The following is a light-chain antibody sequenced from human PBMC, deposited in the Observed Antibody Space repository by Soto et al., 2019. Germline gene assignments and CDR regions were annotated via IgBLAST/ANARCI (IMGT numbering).Light chain of an antibody. CDR2: EVS. V-gene: IGLV2-8*01. J-gene: IGLJ2*01. CDR3: SSYAGAGSNIVL. CDR1: SSDVGGYNY. Sequence: QSALTQPPSASGSPGQSVTISCSGTSSDVGGYNYVSWYQQHPGKAPKLMIYEVSKRPSGVPDRFSGSKSGNTASLTVSGLQAEDEADYYCSSYAGAGSNIVLFGGGTQLTVL.